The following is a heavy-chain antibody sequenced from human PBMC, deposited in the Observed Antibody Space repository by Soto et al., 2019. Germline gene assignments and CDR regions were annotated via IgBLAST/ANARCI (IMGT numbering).Heavy chain of an antibody. Sequence: QVQLQESGPGLVKPSQTLSLTCTVSGGSISSSNYYWNWIRQHPGKGLEWIGYIYYSGSTFYNPSLKSRLTLSADTSNNHFSLKLSSVTAADTAVYYCARLLPPDWYFDLWGRGTLVTVSS. CDR3: ARLLPPDWYFDL. V-gene: IGHV4-31*03. CDR1: GGSISSSNYY. CDR2: IYYSGST. J-gene: IGHJ2*01.